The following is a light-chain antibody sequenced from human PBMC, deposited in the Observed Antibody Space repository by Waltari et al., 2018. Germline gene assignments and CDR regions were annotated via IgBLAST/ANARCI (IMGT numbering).Light chain of an antibody. CDR3: QQYYGVPLT. V-gene: IGKV4-1*01. Sequence: DIVMTQSPDFLAVSLGERATINCKSSQSVLYSANNKDYLAWYQQKPVQPPKLLIYWASIREPGVPERFSVSGSGIDFTLTISSLQAADVAVYYCQQYYGVPLTFGGGTKVEIK. CDR1: QSVLYSANNKDY. J-gene: IGKJ4*01. CDR2: WAS.